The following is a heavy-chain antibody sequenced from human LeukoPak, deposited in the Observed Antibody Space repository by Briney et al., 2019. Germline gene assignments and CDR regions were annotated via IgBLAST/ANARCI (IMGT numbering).Heavy chain of an antibody. D-gene: IGHD5-24*01. CDR3: AREGVGLQGTFDY. J-gene: IGHJ4*02. V-gene: IGHV1-69*04. CDR2: IIPILGIA. CDR1: GGTFSSYA. Sequence: SVKVSCKASGGTFSSYAISWVRQAPGHGLEWMGRIIPILGIANYAQKFQGRVTITADKSTSTAYMELSSLRSEEAAVYYCAREGVGLQGTFDYWGQGTLVTVSS.